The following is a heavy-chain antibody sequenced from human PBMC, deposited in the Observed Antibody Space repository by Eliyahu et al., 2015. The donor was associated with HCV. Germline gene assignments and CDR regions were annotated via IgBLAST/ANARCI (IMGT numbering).Heavy chain of an antibody. CDR2: ISWNSGSI. CDR3: AKSRAQFFDY. J-gene: IGHJ4*02. D-gene: IGHD5-24*01. CDR1: GFTFDDYA. Sequence: EVQLVESGGGLVQPGRSLRLSCAASGFTFDDYAMHWVRQAPGKGLEWVSGISWNSGSIGYADSVKGRFTISRDNAKNSLYLQMNSLRAEDTALYYCAKSRAQFFDYWGQGTLVTVSS. V-gene: IGHV3-9*01.